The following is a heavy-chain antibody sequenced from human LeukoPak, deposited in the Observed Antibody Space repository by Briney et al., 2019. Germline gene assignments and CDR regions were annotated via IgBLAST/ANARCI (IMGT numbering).Heavy chain of an antibody. Sequence: GGSLRLSCAAPGFTFSSYAMSWVRQAPGKGLEWVSAISGSGGSTYYADSVKGRFTISRDNSKNTLYLQMNSLRAEDTAVYYCAKDRAVGATTRLFDYWGQGTLVTVSS. CDR3: AKDRAVGATTRLFDY. D-gene: IGHD1-26*01. CDR2: ISGSGGST. CDR1: GFTFSSYA. V-gene: IGHV3-23*01. J-gene: IGHJ4*02.